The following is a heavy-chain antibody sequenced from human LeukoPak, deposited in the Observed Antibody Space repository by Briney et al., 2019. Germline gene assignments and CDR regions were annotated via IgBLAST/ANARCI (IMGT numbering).Heavy chain of an antibody. D-gene: IGHD3-16*01. CDR2: IFYSGST. J-gene: IGHJ6*03. V-gene: IGHV4-39*07. Sequence: SETLSLTCTVSGGSISSSSYYWGWVRQPPGKGLEWIGNIFYSGSTYYSPSLKSRVTISVDTSKNQFSLKLSSVTAADTAVYYCARIRLGPSYYYYYYMDVWGKGTTVTVSS. CDR1: GGSISSSSYY. CDR3: ARIRLGPSYYYYYYMDV.